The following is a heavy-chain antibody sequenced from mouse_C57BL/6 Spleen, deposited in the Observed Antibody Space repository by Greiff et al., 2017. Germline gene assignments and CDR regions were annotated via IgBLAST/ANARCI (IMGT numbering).Heavy chain of an antibody. Sequence: QVTLKESGPGILQSSQTLSLTCSFSGFSLSTSGMGVSWIRQPSGKGLEWLAHIYWDDDKRYNPSLKSGLTISKDTSRNQVFLKITSVDTADTATYYCARRAGDYGSSYYWYFDVWGTGTTVTVSS. CDR2: IYWDDDK. V-gene: IGHV8-12*01. D-gene: IGHD1-1*01. CDR3: ARRAGDYGSSYYWYFDV. J-gene: IGHJ1*03. CDR1: GFSLSTSGMG.